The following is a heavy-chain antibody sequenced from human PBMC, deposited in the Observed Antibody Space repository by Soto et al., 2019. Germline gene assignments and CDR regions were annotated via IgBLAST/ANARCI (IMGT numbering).Heavy chain of an antibody. V-gene: IGHV4-59*01. CDR3: ARSVAVPGAHIDY. D-gene: IGHD6-19*01. CDR2: VYYTGST. CDR1: GGSISGSY. J-gene: IGHJ4*02. Sequence: PSETLSLTCSVSGGSISGSYWICIRHSPGKGLEWLGYVYYTGSTNYSPSLGSRVSISVDTSKNEFSLRLSSVTAADTAVYFCARSVAVPGAHIDYWGQGTQVTVSS.